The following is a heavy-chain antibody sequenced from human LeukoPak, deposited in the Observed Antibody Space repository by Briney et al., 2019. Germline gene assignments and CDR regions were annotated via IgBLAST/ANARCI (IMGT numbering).Heavy chain of an antibody. CDR1: GFTFSSYG. D-gene: IGHD3-9*01. V-gene: IGHV3-23*01. CDR2: ISGSGGST. Sequence: GGSLRLSCAASGFTFSSYGMSWVRQAPGKGLEWVSAISGSGGSTHYADSVKGRFTISRDNSKNTLFLQMNSLRAEDTAVYYCARDREYYDILTGYKVSHYFDYWGQGTLVTVSS. J-gene: IGHJ4*02. CDR3: ARDREYYDILTGYKVSHYFDY.